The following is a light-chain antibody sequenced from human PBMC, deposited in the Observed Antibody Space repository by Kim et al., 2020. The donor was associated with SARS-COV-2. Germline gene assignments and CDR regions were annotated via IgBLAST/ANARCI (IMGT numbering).Light chain of an antibody. Sequence: EIVLTQSPGTLSLSPGERATLSCRASQSVDSGFLAWYQQVPGQAPILLIYDASTTATGIPDRFSGSGSGTDFTLTISRLEPEDFAVYYCQHFGCSSYTFGRGTKLEI. V-gene: IGKV3-20*01. CDR1: QSVDSGF. CDR2: DAS. J-gene: IGKJ2*01. CDR3: QHFGCSSYT.